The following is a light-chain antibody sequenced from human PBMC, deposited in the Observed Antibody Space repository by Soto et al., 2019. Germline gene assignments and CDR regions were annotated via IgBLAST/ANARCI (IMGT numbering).Light chain of an antibody. CDR1: SSDVGGHNF. CDR2: DVN. Sequence: QSALTQPASVSGSPGQSITFSCTGTSSDVGGHNFVSWYQQHPGKAPKLMIFDVNNRPSGVSNRFSGSKSGNTASLTISGLQAEDEADYYCSSYTRTNTVVVFGGGTKVTVL. J-gene: IGLJ3*02. V-gene: IGLV2-14*03. CDR3: SSYTRTNTVVV.